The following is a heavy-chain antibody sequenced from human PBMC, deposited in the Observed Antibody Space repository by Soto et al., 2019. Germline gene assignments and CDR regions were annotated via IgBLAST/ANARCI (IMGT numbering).Heavy chain of an antibody. CDR1: GGTFRNHV. D-gene: IGHD3-10*01. J-gene: IGHJ4*02. V-gene: IGHV1-69*13. CDR3: ARDLEFRDGNISHLDY. CDR2: IIPIIGTP. Sequence: ASVKVSCKASGGTFRNHVFNWVRQAPGQGLEWMGGIIPIIGTPNYAQKFQGRVTITADASTNTVYLDVSSLRSQDTAVYYCARDLEFRDGNISHLDYWGQGALVTVSS.